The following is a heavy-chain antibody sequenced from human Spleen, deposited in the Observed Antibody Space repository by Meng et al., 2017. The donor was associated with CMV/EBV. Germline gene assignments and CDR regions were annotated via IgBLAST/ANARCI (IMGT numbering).Heavy chain of an antibody. Sequence: SLKISCAVSGFMFDDYSMHWVRQAPGKGPEWLLSLNWNSNHIGQAESVKGRFAISRDNSKNTVYLQMNSLRAEDTAVYYCAKAWGDFWTGHVFDSWGQGTLVTVSS. V-gene: IGHV3-9*01. CDR2: LNWNSNHI. CDR3: AKAWGDFWTGHVFDS. J-gene: IGHJ4*02. D-gene: IGHD3/OR15-3a*01. CDR1: GFMFDDYS.